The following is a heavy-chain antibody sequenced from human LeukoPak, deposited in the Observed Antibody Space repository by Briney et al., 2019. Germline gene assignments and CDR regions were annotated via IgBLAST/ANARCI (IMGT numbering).Heavy chain of an antibody. J-gene: IGHJ4*02. CDR2: IGIDSGNT. V-gene: IGHV3-48*01. D-gene: IGHD1-1*01. CDR3: ARDHNYAFDN. CDR1: GFPFIEYS. Sequence: GGSLRLSCTASGFPFIEYSMNWVRQVPGKGLEWISYIGIDSGNTKYADSVRGRFTISADKAKNSLYLQMNSLRVEDTAVYYCARDHNYAFDNWGQGTLVSVAS.